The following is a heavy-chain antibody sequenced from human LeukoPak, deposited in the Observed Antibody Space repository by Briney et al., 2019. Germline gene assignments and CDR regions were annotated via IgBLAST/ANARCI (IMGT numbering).Heavy chain of an antibody. Sequence: SETLSLTCTVSGGSISTTNYYWGWIRQPPGKGLEWIGGIYYSGTTYYNPSLKSRVTISVDTSRNQFSLKLSSVTAADTAVYYCARHLGGSSWFDYWAREPWSPSPQ. CDR3: ARHLGGSSWFDY. J-gene: IGHJ5*01. CDR2: IYYSGTT. V-gene: IGHV4-39*01. CDR1: GGSISTTNYY. D-gene: IGHD6-13*01.